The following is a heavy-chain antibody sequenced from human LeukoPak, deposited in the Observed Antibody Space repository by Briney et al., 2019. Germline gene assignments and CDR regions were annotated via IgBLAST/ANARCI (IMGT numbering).Heavy chain of an antibody. CDR1: GGSITSYY. Sequence: SETLSLTCTVSGGSITSYYWSWVRQPAGKGLEWIGRIYTSGSTNYNPSLKSRVTMSVDTSKNQFSLKMSSVTATDTGVYYCARTGGSWTYYDGSFDYWGQGTLVTVSS. CDR2: IYTSGST. D-gene: IGHD1-26*01. J-gene: IGHJ4*02. CDR3: ARTGGSWTYYDGSFDY. V-gene: IGHV4-4*07.